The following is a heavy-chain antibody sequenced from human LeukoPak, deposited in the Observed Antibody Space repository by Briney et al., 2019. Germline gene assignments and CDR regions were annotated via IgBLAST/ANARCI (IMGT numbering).Heavy chain of an antibody. CDR3: ARVPDYYDSSGYYYDRYFDY. Sequence: PSETLSLTCTVSGGSISSHYWSWIRQPPGKGLEWIGYIYYSGSTNYNPFLKSRVTISVDTSKNQFSLKLSSVTAADTAVYYCARVPDYYDSSGYYYDRYFDYWGQGTLVTVSS. J-gene: IGHJ4*02. CDR2: IYYSGST. D-gene: IGHD3-22*01. CDR1: GGSISSHY. V-gene: IGHV4-59*11.